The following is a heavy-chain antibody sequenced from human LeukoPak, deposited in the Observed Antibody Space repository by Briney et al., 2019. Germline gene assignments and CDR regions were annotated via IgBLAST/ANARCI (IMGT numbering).Heavy chain of an antibody. Sequence: GGSLRLSCAASGFTFSSYGMHWVRQAPGKGLEWVAVISYDGSNKYYADSVKGRFTISRDNSKNTLYLQMNSLRAEDTAVYYCAKNYGDYLTDAFDIWGQGTVVTVSS. V-gene: IGHV3-30*18. CDR2: ISYDGSNK. J-gene: IGHJ3*02. CDR1: GFTFSSYG. D-gene: IGHD4-17*01. CDR3: AKNYGDYLTDAFDI.